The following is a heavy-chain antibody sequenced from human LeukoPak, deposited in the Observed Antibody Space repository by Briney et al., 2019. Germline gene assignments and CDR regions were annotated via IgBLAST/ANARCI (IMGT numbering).Heavy chain of an antibody. D-gene: IGHD3-22*01. V-gene: IGHV3-48*04. Sequence: GGSLRLSCAASGFTFSSYSMNWVRQAPGKGLEWVSYISSSGSTIYYADSVKGRFTISRDNAKNSLYLQMNSLRAEDTAVYYCARDGERGYYYDSSGYYWNDYWGQGTLVTVSS. CDR1: GFTFSSYS. CDR3: ARDGERGYYYDSSGYYWNDY. J-gene: IGHJ4*02. CDR2: ISSSGSTI.